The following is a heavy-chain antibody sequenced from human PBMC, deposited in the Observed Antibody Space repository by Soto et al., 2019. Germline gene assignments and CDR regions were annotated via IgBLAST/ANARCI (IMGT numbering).Heavy chain of an antibody. J-gene: IGHJ4*02. D-gene: IGHD3-3*01. CDR3: AKAGFAY. Sequence: QVQLVEAGGGVVQPGRSLRLSCAASGFTFSSYGMHWVRQAPGKGLEWVAVISYDGSNKYYADSVKGRFTISRDNSKNTLYLQMNSLRAEDTAVYYCAKAGFAYWGQGTLVTVFS. CDR2: ISYDGSNK. CDR1: GFTFSSYG. V-gene: IGHV3-30*18.